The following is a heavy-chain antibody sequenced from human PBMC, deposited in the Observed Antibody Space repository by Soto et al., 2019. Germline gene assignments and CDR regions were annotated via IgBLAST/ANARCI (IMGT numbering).Heavy chain of an antibody. CDR1: GFTFGSYA. V-gene: IGHV3-23*01. CDR2: LGGNGFTT. J-gene: IGHJ6*03. CDR3: ARALLPSLIFFYYMDV. D-gene: IGHD2-2*01. Sequence: EVKLLESGGGLVQPGGSLRLSCVVSGFTFGSYAMSWVRQAPEKGPEWVAILGGNGFTTYYADSVKGRFTISGDKSKSTLFLQMISLRADDTGVYYCARALLPSLIFFYYMDVWGRGASVTVSS.